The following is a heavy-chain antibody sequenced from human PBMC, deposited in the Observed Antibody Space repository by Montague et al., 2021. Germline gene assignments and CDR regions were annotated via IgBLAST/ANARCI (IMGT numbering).Heavy chain of an antibody. J-gene: IGHJ5*02. CDR3: AVGSESAWELLHH. D-gene: IGHD1-26*01. V-gene: IGHV4-4*02. Sequence: SETLSLTCTVSGDSISSKYFCCWVRPPLGKGLEWIGENYHGTTSYSPSLKGRLTVSMDTSKNQFSLKLSSVTAADTAIYYCAVGSESAWELLHHWGQGILVTVSS. CDR2: NYHGTT. CDR1: GDSISSKYF.